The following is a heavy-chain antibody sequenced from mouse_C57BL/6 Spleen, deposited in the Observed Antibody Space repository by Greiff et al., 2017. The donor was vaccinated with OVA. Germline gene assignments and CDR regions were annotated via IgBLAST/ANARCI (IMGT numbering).Heavy chain of an antibody. J-gene: IGHJ4*01. V-gene: IGHV5-17*01. CDR2: ISSGSSTI. CDR3: ARMRYRYAMDY. CDR1: GFTFSDYG. Sequence: EVMLVESGGGLVKPGGSLKLSCAASGFTFSDYGMHWVRQAPEKGLEWVAYISSGSSTIYYADTVKGRFTISRDNAKNTLFLQMTSLRSEDTAMYYCARMRYRYAMDYWGQGTSVTVSS. D-gene: IGHD1-1*01.